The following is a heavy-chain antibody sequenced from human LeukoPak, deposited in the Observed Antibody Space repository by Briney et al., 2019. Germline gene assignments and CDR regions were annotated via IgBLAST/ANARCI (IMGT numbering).Heavy chain of an antibody. V-gene: IGHV3-21*01. Sequence: PGGSLRLSCAASGFTFSSYSMNWVRQAPGKGLEWVSSISGSSSYIYYADSVKGRFTISRDNARNSLYLQMNSLRAEDTAVYYCARDGERYCSGGSCSHIGHWGQGTLVSVSS. J-gene: IGHJ4*02. CDR1: GFTFSSYS. D-gene: IGHD2-15*01. CDR3: ARDGERYCSGGSCSHIGH. CDR2: ISGSSSYI.